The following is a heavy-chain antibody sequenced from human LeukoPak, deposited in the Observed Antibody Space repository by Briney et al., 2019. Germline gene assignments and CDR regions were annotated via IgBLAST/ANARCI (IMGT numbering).Heavy chain of an antibody. Sequence: GGSLRLSCAASGFRFGKYAMHWVRQAPGKEMDYISAISRSGGGTYYADSVKGRFTISRDNSKNTLYLQLDSLKTEDMAVYFWARSAVADVYYYYYGMDVWGQGTAVIVSS. V-gene: IGHV3-64*02. CDR3: ARSAVADVYYYYYGMDV. CDR1: GFRFGKYA. D-gene: IGHD6-19*01. J-gene: IGHJ6*02. CDR2: ISRSGGGT.